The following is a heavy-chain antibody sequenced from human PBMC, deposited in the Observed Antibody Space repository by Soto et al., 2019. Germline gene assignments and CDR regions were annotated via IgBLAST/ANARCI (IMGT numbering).Heavy chain of an antibody. V-gene: IGHV3-23*01. J-gene: IGHJ4*02. CDR1: GFTFSSYA. CDR3: AKDDYGDYGGFWY. Sequence: GGSLRLSCAASGFTFSSYAMSWVRQAPGKGLERVSAISGSGGSTYYADSVKGRFTISRDNSKNTLYLQMNSLRAEDTAVYYCAKDDYGDYGGFWYWGQGTLVTVSS. D-gene: IGHD4-17*01. CDR2: ISGSGGST.